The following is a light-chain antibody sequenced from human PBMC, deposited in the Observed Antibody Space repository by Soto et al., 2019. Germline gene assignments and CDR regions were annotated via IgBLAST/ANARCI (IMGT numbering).Light chain of an antibody. Sequence: QSALTQPPSASGSPGPSVTISCTVTRSDVGGSNYVSWYQQHPGKAPKLMIYEVSKRPSGVPDRFSGCKSGNTASLTVSGLQAGDEADYYCSSYAGSNNPVVFGGGTKRTVL. CDR2: EVS. CDR3: SSYAGSNNPVV. V-gene: IGLV2-8*01. J-gene: IGLJ2*01. CDR1: RSDVGGSNY.